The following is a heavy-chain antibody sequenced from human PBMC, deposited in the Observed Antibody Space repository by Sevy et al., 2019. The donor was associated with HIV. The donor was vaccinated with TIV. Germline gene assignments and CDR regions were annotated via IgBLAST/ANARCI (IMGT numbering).Heavy chain of an antibody. CDR1: GGSITSLY. Sequence: SETLSLTCTVSGGSITSLYWNWIRQPPGKGLEWIANIYYNGHINYNPSLKSRVTLSLDTSKNQFSLRLSSVTAADTAMYYDAGENAWGRGYSWGQGTLVTVSS. CDR3: AGENAWGRGYS. J-gene: IGHJ4*02. V-gene: IGHV4-59*08. CDR2: IYYNGHI. D-gene: IGHD1-26*01.